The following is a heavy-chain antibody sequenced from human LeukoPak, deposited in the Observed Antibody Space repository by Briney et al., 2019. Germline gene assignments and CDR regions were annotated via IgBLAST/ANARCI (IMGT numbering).Heavy chain of an antibody. CDR2: ISSSSSYI. V-gene: IGHV3-21*01. D-gene: IGHD2-15*01. Sequence: GGSLRLSCAASGLTFSSYSMNWVRQAPGKGLEWVSSISSSSSYIYYADSVKGRFTISRDNAKNSLYLQMNSLRAEDTAVYYCARVGGDYCSGGSCYHWGQGTLVTVSS. CDR1: GLTFSSYS. J-gene: IGHJ5*02. CDR3: ARVGGDYCSGGSCYH.